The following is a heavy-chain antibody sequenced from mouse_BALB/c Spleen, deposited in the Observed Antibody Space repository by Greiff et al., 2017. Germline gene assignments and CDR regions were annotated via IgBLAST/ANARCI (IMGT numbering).Heavy chain of an antibody. CDR2: ISLKSNNYAT. D-gene: IGHD2-14*01. CDR1: GFTFSNYW. CDR3: AIAGGIPFAY. V-gene: IGHV6-6*02. Sequence: EVMLVESGGGLVQPGGSMKLSGVASGFTFSNYWLNWVRQSPEKGLEWVAEISLKSNNYATHYAASVKGRFTISRDDSKSSVYLQMNNLRAEDTGIYYCAIAGGIPFAYWGQGTLVTVSA. J-gene: IGHJ3*01.